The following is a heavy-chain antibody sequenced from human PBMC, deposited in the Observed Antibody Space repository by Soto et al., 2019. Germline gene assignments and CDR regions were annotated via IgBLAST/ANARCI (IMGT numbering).Heavy chain of an antibody. J-gene: IGHJ4*02. CDR3: AHSRYYGSGGAKFDY. CDR2: IYWDDDK. CDR1: GFSLSTSGVG. Sequence: QITLKESGPTLVKPTQTLTLTCTFSGFSLSTSGVGVGWIRQPPGKALEWLALIYWDDDKRYSPSLKSRLTITKDTSKNQVVLTMPNMDPVDTATYYCAHSRYYGSGGAKFDYWGQGTLVTVSS. V-gene: IGHV2-5*02. D-gene: IGHD3-10*01.